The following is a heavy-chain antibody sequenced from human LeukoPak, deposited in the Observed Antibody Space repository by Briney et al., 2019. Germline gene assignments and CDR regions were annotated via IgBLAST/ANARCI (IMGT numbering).Heavy chain of an antibody. CDR1: GFTFSSYG. V-gene: IGHV3-30*18. D-gene: IGHD3-10*01. Sequence: GGSLRLSCAASGFTFSSYGMHWVRQAPGKGLEWVAVISYDGSNKYYADFVKGRFTISRDNSKNTLYLQMNSLRAEDTAVYYCAKDGEIPYWGQGTLVTVSS. J-gene: IGHJ4*02. CDR2: ISYDGSNK. CDR3: AKDGEIPY.